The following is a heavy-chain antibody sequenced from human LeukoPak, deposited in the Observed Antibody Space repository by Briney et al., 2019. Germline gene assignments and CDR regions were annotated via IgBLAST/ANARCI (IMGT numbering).Heavy chain of an antibody. Sequence: GGSLRLSCAASGLTVSSNYMSWVRQAPGKGLEWVSYISSSSSTIYYADSVKGRFTISRDNAKNSLYLQMNSLRAEDTAMYYCARDLIPDIVVVPAAIPFDYYYYYMDVWGKGTTVTVSS. J-gene: IGHJ6*03. D-gene: IGHD2-2*02. V-gene: IGHV3-48*01. CDR3: ARDLIPDIVVVPAAIPFDYYYYYMDV. CDR2: ISSSSSTI. CDR1: GLTVSSNY.